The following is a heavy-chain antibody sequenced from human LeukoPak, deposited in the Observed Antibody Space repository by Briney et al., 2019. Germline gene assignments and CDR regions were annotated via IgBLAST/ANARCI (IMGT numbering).Heavy chain of an antibody. CDR2: MNHSGST. D-gene: IGHD3-22*01. J-gene: IGHJ4*02. Sequence: SETLSLTCAVYGGSFSGYYWSWVRQPPGKGLEWMGEMNHSGSTNYNPSLKSRVTISVDTSKNQFSLKLSSVTAADTAVYYCARDYTRGYYYDSSGYHFDYWGQGTLVTASS. V-gene: IGHV4-34*01. CDR1: GGSFSGYY. CDR3: ARDYTRGYYYDSSGYHFDY.